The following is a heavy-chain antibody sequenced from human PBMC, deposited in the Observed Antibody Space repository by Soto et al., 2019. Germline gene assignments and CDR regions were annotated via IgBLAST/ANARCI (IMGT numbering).Heavy chain of an antibody. Sequence: ASVKVSCKVSGYTLTELSMHWVRQAPGKGLEWMGGSDPEDGETIYAQKFQGRVTMTEDTSTDTAYMELSSLRSEDTAVYYCATEAEGSGWPHDAFDIWGQGTMVTVSS. CDR1: GYTLTELS. V-gene: IGHV1-24*01. CDR3: ATEAEGSGWPHDAFDI. D-gene: IGHD6-19*01. CDR2: SDPEDGET. J-gene: IGHJ3*02.